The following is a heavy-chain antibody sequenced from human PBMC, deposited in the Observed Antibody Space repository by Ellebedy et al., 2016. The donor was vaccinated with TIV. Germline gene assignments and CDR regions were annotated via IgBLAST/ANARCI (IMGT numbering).Heavy chain of an antibody. V-gene: IGHV3-7*01. Sequence: GESLKISXAASGFTFSDYWMHWVRQAPGKGLEWVANIKQDGSEKYYVDSVKGRFTISRDNAKNSLYLQMNSLRAEDTAVYYCARRYFDLWGRGTLVTVSS. D-gene: IGHD1-14*01. J-gene: IGHJ2*01. CDR3: ARRYFDL. CDR2: IKQDGSEK. CDR1: GFTFSDYW.